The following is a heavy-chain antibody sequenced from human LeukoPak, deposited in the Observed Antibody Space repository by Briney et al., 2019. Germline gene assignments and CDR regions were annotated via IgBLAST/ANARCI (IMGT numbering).Heavy chain of an antibody. J-gene: IGHJ6*04. D-gene: IGHD2-15*01. V-gene: IGHV4-34*01. CDR3: ARDDIGVALGGV. CDR1: GFTFSSYV. CDR2: IYRSGST. Sequence: GSLRLSCAASGFTFSSYVMSWVRQSPGKGLEWIGQIYRSGSTNYNPSLKSRVTISLDTPKNQFSLKLTSVTAADTAVYYCARDDIGVALGGVWGKGTTVTVSS.